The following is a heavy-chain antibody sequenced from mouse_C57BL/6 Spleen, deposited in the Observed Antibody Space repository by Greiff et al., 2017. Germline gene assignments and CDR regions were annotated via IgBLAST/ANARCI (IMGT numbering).Heavy chain of an antibody. Sequence: QVQLQQPGAELVKPGASVKMSCKASGYTFTSYWITWVKQRPGQGLEWIGDIYPGSGSTNSNEKFKSKATLTVDTSSSTASMQLSSLTSEDSAVYYCASDTTVVADWYFDVWGTGTTVTVSS. CDR3: ASDTTVVADWYFDV. CDR1: GYTFTSYW. CDR2: IYPGSGST. J-gene: IGHJ1*03. V-gene: IGHV1-55*01. D-gene: IGHD1-1*01.